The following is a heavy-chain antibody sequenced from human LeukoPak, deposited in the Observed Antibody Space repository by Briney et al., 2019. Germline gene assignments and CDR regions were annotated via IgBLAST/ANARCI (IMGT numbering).Heavy chain of an antibody. Sequence: KPSETPSPTRAVSGYSLSSGFYWDWVPQPPGEGLEWIGSIYHSGTTYYNPSLKSRVTISVDTSKNQFSLKVSSVTAADTAVYYCARHRGSQGPDPWGQGTLVTVSS. V-gene: IGHV4-38-2*01. CDR3: ARHRGSQGPDP. CDR2: IYHSGTT. J-gene: IGHJ5*02. CDR1: GYSLSSGFY.